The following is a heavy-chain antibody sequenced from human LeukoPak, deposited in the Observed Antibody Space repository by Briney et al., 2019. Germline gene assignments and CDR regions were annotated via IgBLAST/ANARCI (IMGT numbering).Heavy chain of an antibody. CDR1: SASISTYY. J-gene: IGHJ3*02. CDR2: IYHSGTS. D-gene: IGHD3-22*01. V-gene: IGHV4-59*08. Sequence: SETLSLTCTVSSASISTYYWSWIRQPPGKGLEWIGYIYHSGTSNYNPSLKSRVTMSVDTSKNQFSLKLSSVTAADTAVYFCARGPYSYDSSGAFDIWGQGTMVTVSS. CDR3: ARGPYSYDSSGAFDI.